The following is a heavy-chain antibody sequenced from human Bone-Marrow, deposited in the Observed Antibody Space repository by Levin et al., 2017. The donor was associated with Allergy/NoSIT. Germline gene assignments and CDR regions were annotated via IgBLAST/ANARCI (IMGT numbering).Heavy chain of an antibody. V-gene: IGHV3-48*02. CDR1: GFTFSIYN. J-gene: IGHJ6*03. CDR3: ARAILSYSFSLAV. CDR2: ISSSSSTI. Sequence: GGSLRLSCAASGFTFSIYNMNWVRQAPGKGLEWVSYISSSSSTIYYTDSVKGRFTISRDNAKNSLYLQMNSLRDEDTALYYCARAILSYSFSLAVWGKGTTVTVSS.